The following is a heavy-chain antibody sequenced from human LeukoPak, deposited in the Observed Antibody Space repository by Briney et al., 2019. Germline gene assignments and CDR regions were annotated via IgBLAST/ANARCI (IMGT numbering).Heavy chain of an antibody. V-gene: IGHV4-59*01. Sequence: PSETLSLTCTVSGGSISSYYWSWIRQPPGKGLEWIGYIYYSGSTNYNPSLKSRVTISVDTSKNQFSLKLSSVTAADTAVYYCARDATSPLKYYDFWRGYYTGAFDIWGQGTMVTVST. CDR2: IYYSGST. D-gene: IGHD3-3*01. CDR3: ARDATSPLKYYDFWRGYYTGAFDI. CDR1: GGSISSYY. J-gene: IGHJ3*02.